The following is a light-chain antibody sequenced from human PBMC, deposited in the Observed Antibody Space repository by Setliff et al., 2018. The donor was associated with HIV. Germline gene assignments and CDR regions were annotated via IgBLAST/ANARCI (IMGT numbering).Light chain of an antibody. CDR2: GTS. Sequence: EIVLTQSPGTLSLSPGERATLSCRASQSVSSNYLAWYQQKPGQAPRLLIYGTSSRATGIPDRFSGGGSGTDFSLTISRLEPEDFAVYYCQQYGRSLLTFGGGTKVDIK. CDR3: QQYGRSLLT. CDR1: QSVSSNY. J-gene: IGKJ4*01. V-gene: IGKV3-20*01.